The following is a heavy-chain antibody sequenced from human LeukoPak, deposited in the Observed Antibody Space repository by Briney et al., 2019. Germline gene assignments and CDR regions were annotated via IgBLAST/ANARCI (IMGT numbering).Heavy chain of an antibody. CDR2: IIPIFGTA. CDR3: ARDHHGDYVVSFDP. Sequence: SVKVSCKASGGTFSSYAISWVRQAPGQGLEWMGGIIPIFGTANYAQKFQGRVTITADESTSTAYMELSSLRSDDTAVYYCARDHHGDYVVSFDPWGQGTLVTVSS. J-gene: IGHJ5*02. CDR1: GGTFSSYA. V-gene: IGHV1-69*01. D-gene: IGHD4-17*01.